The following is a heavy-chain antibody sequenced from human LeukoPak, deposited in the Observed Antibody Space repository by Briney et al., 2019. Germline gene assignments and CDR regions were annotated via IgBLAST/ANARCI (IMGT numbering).Heavy chain of an antibody. CDR2: IIPILGIA. CDR1: GGTFSSYA. CDR3: ARGRGYYYDSSVAMDV. D-gene: IGHD3-22*01. Sequence: SVKVSCKASGGTFSSYAISWVRQAPGQGLEWMGRIIPILGIANYAQKFQGRVTITADKSTSTAYMELSSLRSEDTAVYYCARGRGYYYDSSVAMDVWGQGTTVTVSS. J-gene: IGHJ6*02. V-gene: IGHV1-69*04.